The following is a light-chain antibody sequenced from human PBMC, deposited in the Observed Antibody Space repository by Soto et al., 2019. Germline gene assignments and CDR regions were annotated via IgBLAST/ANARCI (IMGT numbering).Light chain of an antibody. Sequence: QSALTQPASVSGSPGQSITISCTGTSSNVGSYKLVSWYQQHPGKAPNLMIFEVNNRPSGVSNRFSGSKSGNTASLTISGLKVEDEADYYCCSSGGSPPYVFGTGTKLTVL. CDR3: CSSGGSPPYV. CDR1: SSNVGSYKL. J-gene: IGLJ1*01. V-gene: IGLV2-23*02. CDR2: EVN.